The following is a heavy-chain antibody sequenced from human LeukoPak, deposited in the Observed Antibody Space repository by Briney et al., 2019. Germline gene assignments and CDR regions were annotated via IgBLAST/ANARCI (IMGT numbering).Heavy chain of an antibody. CDR1: GYTFASYG. CDR2: ISAYNGNT. Sequence: ASVKVSCKASGYTFASYGISWVRPAPGQGLEWMGWISAYNGNTNYAQKLQGRVTMTTDTSTSTAYMELRNLRSDDTAVYYCASDRAPYYYDSSGTEFDYWGQGTLVTVSS. V-gene: IGHV1-18*01. CDR3: ASDRAPYYYDSSGTEFDY. J-gene: IGHJ4*02. D-gene: IGHD3-22*01.